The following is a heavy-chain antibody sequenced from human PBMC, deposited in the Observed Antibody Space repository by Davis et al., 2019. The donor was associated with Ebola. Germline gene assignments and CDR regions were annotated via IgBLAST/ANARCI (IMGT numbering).Heavy chain of an antibody. J-gene: IGHJ5*02. D-gene: IGHD1-26*01. CDR2: INPSGGST. Sequence: AASVKVSCKASGYTFTGYDINWVRQATGQGLEWMGIINPSGGSTSYAQKFQGRVTMTRDTSTSTVYMELSSLRSEDTAVYYCARDVPSGSYDSPWFDPWGQGTLVTVSS. V-gene: IGHV1-46*01. CDR1: GYTFTGYD. CDR3: ARDVPSGSYDSPWFDP.